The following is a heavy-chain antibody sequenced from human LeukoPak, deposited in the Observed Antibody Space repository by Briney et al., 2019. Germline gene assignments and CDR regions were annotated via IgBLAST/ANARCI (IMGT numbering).Heavy chain of an antibody. V-gene: IGHV1-2*02. CDR2: INPNSGGT. J-gene: IGHJ6*03. CDR3: ARDSGYSGYDHYYYMDV. CDR1: GYTFTGYY. Sequence: ASVKVSCKASGYTFTGYYMHWVRQAPGQGLEWMSWINPNSGGTNYAQKFQGRVTMTRDTSISTAYMELSRLRSDDTAVYYCARDSGYSGYDHYYYMDVWGKGTTVTVSS. D-gene: IGHD5-12*01.